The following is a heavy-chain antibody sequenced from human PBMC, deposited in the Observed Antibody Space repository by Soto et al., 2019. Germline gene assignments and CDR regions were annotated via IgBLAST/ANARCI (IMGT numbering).Heavy chain of an antibody. J-gene: IGHJ6*02. D-gene: IGHD5-18*01. Sequence: PGGSLRLSCATSGFSFSDYSMHWVRQAPGKGLEWVAVIWYDGSNKYYADSVKGRFTISRDNSKNTLYLQMNSLRAEDTAVYYCARRGGYSYGLMGYYYGMDVWGQGTTVTVSS. CDR2: IWYDGSNK. V-gene: IGHV3-33*01. CDR1: GFSFSDYS. CDR3: ARRGGYSYGLMGYYYGMDV.